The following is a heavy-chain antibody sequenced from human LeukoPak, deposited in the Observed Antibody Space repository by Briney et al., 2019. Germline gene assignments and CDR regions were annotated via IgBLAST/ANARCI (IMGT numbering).Heavy chain of an antibody. CDR3: ARRAGSYYDS. CDR2: IYYSGNT. Sequence: PSETLSLTCTASGGSISSYHYYWGWIRQPPGQGLEWIGDIYYSGNTYYNPSLRSRVTISVDTSKNQFSLKLTSVTAADTAVYYCARRAGSYYDSWGQGTLVTVSS. V-gene: IGHV4-39*01. CDR1: GGSISSYHYY. J-gene: IGHJ4*02.